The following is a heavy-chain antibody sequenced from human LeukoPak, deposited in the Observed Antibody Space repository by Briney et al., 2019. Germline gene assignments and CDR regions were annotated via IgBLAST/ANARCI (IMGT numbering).Heavy chain of an antibody. J-gene: IGHJ4*02. Sequence: SETLSLTCTVSGYSISSGYYWGWIRQPPGKGLEWIGSIYHSGSTYYNPSLKSRVTISVDTSKNQFSLKPSSVTAADTAVYYCASHRYDSSGYETQGFDYWGQGTLVTVSS. CDR3: ASHRYDSSGYETQGFDY. CDR1: GYSISSGYY. D-gene: IGHD3-22*01. V-gene: IGHV4-38-2*02. CDR2: IYHSGST.